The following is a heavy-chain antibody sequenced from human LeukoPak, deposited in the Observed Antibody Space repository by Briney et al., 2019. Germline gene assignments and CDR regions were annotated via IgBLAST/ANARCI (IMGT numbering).Heavy chain of an antibody. V-gene: IGHV4-59*01. CDR1: GGSISTYY. D-gene: IGHD2-15*01. Sequence: SETLFLTCTVSGGSISTYYWSWIRQPPGKGLEWIGYIYYSGSTNYNPSLKSRVTISVDTSKNQFSLKLSSVTAADTAVYYCARGGDCSGGSCYAFDYWGQGTLVTVSS. CDR3: ARGGDCSGGSCYAFDY. CDR2: IYYSGST. J-gene: IGHJ4*02.